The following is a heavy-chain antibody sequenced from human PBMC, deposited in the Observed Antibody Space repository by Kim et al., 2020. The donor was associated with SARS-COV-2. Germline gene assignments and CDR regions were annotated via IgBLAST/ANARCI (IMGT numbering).Heavy chain of an antibody. CDR3: ARQRRSTPNWFDP. D-gene: IGHD6-13*01. V-gene: IGHV5-51*01. J-gene: IGHJ5*02. Sequence: SPSFQGQVTISADKSISTAYLQWSSLKASDTAMYYCARQRRSTPNWFDPWGQGTLVTVSS.